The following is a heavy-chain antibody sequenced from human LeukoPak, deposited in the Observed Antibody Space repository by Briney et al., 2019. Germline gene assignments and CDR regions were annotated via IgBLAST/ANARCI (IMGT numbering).Heavy chain of an antibody. V-gene: IGHV3-48*03. Sequence: GGSLRLSCAASGFTFSSYEMNWVRQAPGKGLKWVSYISSSANTIYYADSVKGRFTISRDNAKNSLYLQMNSLRVEDTAVYYCARAQAARADYYYYYMDVWGKGTTVTVSS. J-gene: IGHJ6*03. CDR2: ISSSANTI. CDR3: ARAQAARADYYYYYMDV. D-gene: IGHD6-6*01. CDR1: GFTFSSYE.